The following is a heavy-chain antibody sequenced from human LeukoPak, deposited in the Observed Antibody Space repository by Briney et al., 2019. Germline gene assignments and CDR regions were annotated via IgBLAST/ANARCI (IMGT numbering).Heavy chain of an antibody. Sequence: KASETLSLTCTVPGGSISHYNWSWVRQPPGKGLEWFGSIYTNGGTNYNPSLKSRVSISVDTSKNQFSLKLSSVTAADTAVYYCARHLFDRYYYYYMDVWGKGTTVTVSS. CDR3: ARHLFDRYYYYYMDV. CDR2: IYTNGGT. V-gene: IGHV4-4*09. J-gene: IGHJ6*03. CDR1: GGSISHYN.